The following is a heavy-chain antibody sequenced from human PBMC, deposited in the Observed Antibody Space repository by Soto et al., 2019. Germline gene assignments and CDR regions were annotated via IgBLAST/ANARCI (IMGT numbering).Heavy chain of an antibody. CDR1: GFTFRSYV. Sequence: QVQLVESGGGVVQPGTSLRLSCVGSGFTFRSYVIHWVRQAPGKGLEWVALTSYGGSNKYYDDSVKGRFTISRDNSRNTVDLQMDNLRLEDTALYYCARWGTTGGLDVWGQGTLVSVSS. CDR2: TSYGGSNK. D-gene: IGHD3-16*01. J-gene: IGHJ4*02. V-gene: IGHV3-30*19. CDR3: ARWGTTGGLDV.